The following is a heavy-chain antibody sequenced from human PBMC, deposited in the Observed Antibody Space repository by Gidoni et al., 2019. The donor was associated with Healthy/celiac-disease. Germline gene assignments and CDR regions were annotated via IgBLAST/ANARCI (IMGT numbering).Heavy chain of an antibody. J-gene: IGHJ6*02. Sequence: EVQLLESGGGLVQPGGSLRLSCAASGFTFSSYAMSWVRQAPGKGLEWVSAISGSGGSTYYADSVKGRFTISRDNSKNTLYLQMNSLRAEDTAVYYCAKVSSGGGYYYGMDVWGQWDHGHRLL. V-gene: IGHV3-23*01. D-gene: IGHD2-15*01. CDR1: GFTFSSYA. CDR2: ISGSGGST. CDR3: AKVSSGGGYYYGMDV.